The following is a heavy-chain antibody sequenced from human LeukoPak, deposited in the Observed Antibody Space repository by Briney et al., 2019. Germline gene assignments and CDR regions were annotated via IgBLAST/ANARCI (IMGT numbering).Heavy chain of an antibody. Sequence: SETLSHSCAVYGGSFSGYYWSWLRQPPGKGLEWIGEINHSGSTNYNPSLKSRVTISVDTSKNQFSLKLSSVTAADTAVYYCAREVRPGYCYFDLWGRDTLVTVSS. CDR3: AREVRPGYCYFDL. V-gene: IGHV4-34*01. D-gene: IGHD1-1*01. J-gene: IGHJ2*01. CDR2: INHSGST. CDR1: GGSFSGYY.